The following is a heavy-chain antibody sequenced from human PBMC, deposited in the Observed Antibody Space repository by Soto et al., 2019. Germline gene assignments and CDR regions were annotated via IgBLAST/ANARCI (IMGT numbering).Heavy chain of an antibody. Sequence: ASVKVSCKASGYTFTSYGSSWVRQAPGQGLEWMGWISAYNGNTNYAQKLQGRVTMTTDTSTSTAYMELRSLRSDDTAVYYCARGGTIHYYDSSGYYEFDYWGQGTLVTVSS. CDR1: GYTFTSYG. CDR2: ISAYNGNT. CDR3: ARGGTIHYYDSSGYYEFDY. V-gene: IGHV1-18*01. D-gene: IGHD3-22*01. J-gene: IGHJ4*02.